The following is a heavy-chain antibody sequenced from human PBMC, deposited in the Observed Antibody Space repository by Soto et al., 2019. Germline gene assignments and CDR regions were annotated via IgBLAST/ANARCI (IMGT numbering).Heavy chain of an antibody. D-gene: IGHD4-17*01. Sequence: GGSLRLSCAASGFTFRTYAMSWVRQAPGKGLEWVSSISGSGGATYYADSVKGRFTISRDNAKNSLYLQMDSLRAEDTAVYFCARDGTTGTTNYHYAMDVWGQGTTVTAP. CDR1: GFTFRTYA. CDR2: ISGSGGAT. V-gene: IGHV3-23*01. CDR3: ARDGTTGTTNYHYAMDV. J-gene: IGHJ6*02.